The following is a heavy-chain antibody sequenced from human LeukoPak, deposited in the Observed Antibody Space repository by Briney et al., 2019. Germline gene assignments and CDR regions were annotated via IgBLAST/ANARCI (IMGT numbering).Heavy chain of an antibody. V-gene: IGHV3-21*01. CDR3: ASLPTYYDLWSGLEGDNY. CDR2: ISSSSSYI. J-gene: IGHJ4*02. D-gene: IGHD3-3*01. CDR1: GFTFSSYA. Sequence: GGSLRLSCVASGFTFSSYAMNWVRQAPGKGLEWVSSISSSSSYIYYADSVKGRFTISRDNAKNSLYLQMNSLRAEDTAVYYCASLPTYYDLWSGLEGDNYWGQGTLVTVSS.